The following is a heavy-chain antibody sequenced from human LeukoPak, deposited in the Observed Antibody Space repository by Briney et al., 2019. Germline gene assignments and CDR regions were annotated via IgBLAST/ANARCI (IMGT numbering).Heavy chain of an antibody. J-gene: IGHJ4*02. CDR2: IYSGGST. CDR3: ARHDPTTDQYYFDY. Sequence: GGSLRLSCAASGFTVSSNYMSWVRQAPGKGLEWVSVIYSGGSTYYADSVKGRFTISRDNSKNTLCLQMNSLRAEDTAVYYCARHDPTTDQYYFDYWGQGTLVTVSS. CDR1: GFTVSSNY. D-gene: IGHD1-14*01. V-gene: IGHV3-66*04.